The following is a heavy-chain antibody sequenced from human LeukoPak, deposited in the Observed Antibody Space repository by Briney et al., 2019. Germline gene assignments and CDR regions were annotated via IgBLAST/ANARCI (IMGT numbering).Heavy chain of an antibody. CDR2: INHSGST. V-gene: IGHV4-34*01. Sequence: SETLSLTCAVYGGSFSGYYWSWIRQPPGKGLEWIGEINHSGSTNYNPSLKSRATISVDTSKNQFSLKLSSVTAADTAVYYCARGRGIAAITRVCYFDYWGQGTLVTVSS. CDR3: ARGRGIAAITRVCYFDY. CDR1: GGSFSGYY. J-gene: IGHJ4*02. D-gene: IGHD6-13*01.